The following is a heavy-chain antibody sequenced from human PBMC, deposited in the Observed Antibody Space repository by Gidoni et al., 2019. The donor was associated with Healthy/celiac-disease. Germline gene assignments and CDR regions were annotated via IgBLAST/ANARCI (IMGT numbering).Heavy chain of an antibody. CDR2: ISGSGGST. V-gene: IGHV3-23*01. Sequence: EVQLLESGGGLVQPGGSLRLSCAASGFTFRSYAMSWVRQAPGKGLEWVSAISGSGGSTYYADSVKGRFTISRDNSKNTLYLQMNSLRAEDTAVYYCAKSLLWFGELLYPDAFDIWGQGTMVTVSS. D-gene: IGHD3-10*01. CDR1: GFTFRSYA. CDR3: AKSLLWFGELLYPDAFDI. J-gene: IGHJ3*02.